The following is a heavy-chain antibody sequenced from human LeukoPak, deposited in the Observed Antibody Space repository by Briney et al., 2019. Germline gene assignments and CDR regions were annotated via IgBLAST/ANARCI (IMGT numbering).Heavy chain of an antibody. CDR3: ARTTYGSPCAFDL. J-gene: IGHJ5*02. V-gene: IGHV3-21*01. CDR2: ISSSSTYL. CDR1: GFTFSTXT. Sequence: GGSXXXXXXASGFTFSTXTXXXVRXPXGKGXXXXSSISSSSTYLYYADSVRGRFTISRDDAKSSLYLQMNSLRAEDTAVYHCARTTYGSPCAFDLWGQGILVTVSS. D-gene: IGHD4-17*01.